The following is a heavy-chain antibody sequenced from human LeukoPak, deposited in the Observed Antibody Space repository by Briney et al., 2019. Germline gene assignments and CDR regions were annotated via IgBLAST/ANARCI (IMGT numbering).Heavy chain of an antibody. CDR2: IYYSGST. V-gene: IGHV4-59*01. Sequence: PSETLSLTCTVSGVSISSYYWSWIRQPPGKGLEWIGYIYYSGSTNYNPSLKSRVTISVDTSKNQFSLKLSSVTAADTAVYYCAGGVVAARFWFDPWGQGTLVTVSS. J-gene: IGHJ5*02. CDR3: AGGVVAARFWFDP. D-gene: IGHD2-15*01. CDR1: GVSISSYY.